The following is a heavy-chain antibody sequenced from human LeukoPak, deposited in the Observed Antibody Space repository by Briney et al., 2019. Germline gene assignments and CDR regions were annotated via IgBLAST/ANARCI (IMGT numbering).Heavy chain of an antibody. CDR3: ARLLDIDSSGYPDTFDM. J-gene: IGHJ3*02. D-gene: IGHD3-22*01. Sequence: SETLSLTCTVSGGSMSSHYWSWIRQPPGKGLEWIGFIYYSGTTMYSPSLQSRVTMLLDTPKNQFSLKLTSVTAADTALYYCARLLDIDSSGYPDTFDMWGQGTMVTVSS. V-gene: IGHV4-59*11. CDR2: IYYSGTT. CDR1: GGSMSSHY.